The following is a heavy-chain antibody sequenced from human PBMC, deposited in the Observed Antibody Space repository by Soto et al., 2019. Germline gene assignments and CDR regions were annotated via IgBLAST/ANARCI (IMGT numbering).Heavy chain of an antibody. Sequence: SETLSLTCAVYGGSFSGYYWSWIRQPPGKGLEWIGEINHSGSTNYNPSLKSRVTISVDTSKNQFSLKLSSVTAADTAVYYCARVNYYDSSGYYRPYYYYGMDVWGQGTTVTVSS. CDR1: GGSFSGYY. D-gene: IGHD3-22*01. CDR2: INHSGST. J-gene: IGHJ6*02. CDR3: ARVNYYDSSGYYRPYYYYGMDV. V-gene: IGHV4-34*01.